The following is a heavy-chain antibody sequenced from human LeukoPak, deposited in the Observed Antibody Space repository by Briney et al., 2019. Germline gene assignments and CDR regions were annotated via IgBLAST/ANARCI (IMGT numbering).Heavy chain of an antibody. V-gene: IGHV3-73*01. CDR2: IRSKANSYAT. CDR3: TRREPYSSGWYLKNWFDP. J-gene: IGHJ5*02. Sequence: GGSLKLSCAASGFTFSGSAMRWVRQASGKGLEWVGRIRSKANSYATAYAASVKGRFTISRDDSKNTAYLQMNSLKTEDTAVYYCTRREPYSSGWYLKNWFDPWGQGTLVTVSS. CDR1: GFTFSGSA. D-gene: IGHD6-19*01.